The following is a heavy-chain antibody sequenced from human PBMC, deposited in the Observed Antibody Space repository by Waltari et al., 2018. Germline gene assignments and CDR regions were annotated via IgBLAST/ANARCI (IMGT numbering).Heavy chain of an antibody. CDR1: GFPFSSYA. CDR2: ISGSGGST. D-gene: IGHD1-26*01. CDR3: AILSGSFDAFDI. V-gene: IGHV3-23*04. J-gene: IGHJ3*02. Sequence: EVQLVESGGGLVQPGGSLRLSCAASGFPFSSYAMSWVRQAPGKGLEWVSAISGSGGSTYYADSVKGRFTISRDNSKNTLYLQMNSLRAEDTAVYYCAILSGSFDAFDIWGQGTMVTVSS.